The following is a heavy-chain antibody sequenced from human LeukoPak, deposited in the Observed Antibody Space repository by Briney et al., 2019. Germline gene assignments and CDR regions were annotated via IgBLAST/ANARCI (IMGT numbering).Heavy chain of an antibody. V-gene: IGHV4-59*12. CDR3: ARGRIAARD. D-gene: IGHD6-6*01. CDR2: IYYSGST. Sequence: SETLSLTCIVFGGSLSSDYWSWIRQPPGKGLEWIGYIYYSGSTNYNPSLKSRVTISVDTSKNQFSLKLSSVTAADTAVYYCARGRIAARDWGQGTLVTVSS. J-gene: IGHJ4*02. CDR1: GGSLSSDY.